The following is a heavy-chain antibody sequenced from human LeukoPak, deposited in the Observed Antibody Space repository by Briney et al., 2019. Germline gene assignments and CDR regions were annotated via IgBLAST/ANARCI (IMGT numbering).Heavy chain of an antibody. Sequence: QAGGSLRLSCAASGFTFSSYWMHWVRQAPGKGLVWVSRINSDGSSTSYADSVKGRFTISRDNAKNTLYLQMNRLRAEDTAVYYCARGSVTYYYGSGSFLGQYYFDYWGQGTLVTVSS. CDR3: ARGSVTYYYGSGSFLGQYYFDY. CDR2: INSDGSST. D-gene: IGHD3-10*01. V-gene: IGHV3-74*01. CDR1: GFTFSSYW. J-gene: IGHJ4*02.